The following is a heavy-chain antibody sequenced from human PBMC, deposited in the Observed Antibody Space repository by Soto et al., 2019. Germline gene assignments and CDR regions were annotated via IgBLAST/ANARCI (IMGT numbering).Heavy chain of an antibody. J-gene: IGHJ4*02. CDR2: IRNKVNSYTT. D-gene: IGHD2-2*01. CDR1: GFTFSDPY. V-gene: IGHV3-72*01. Sequence: EVHLVESGGNLVQPGGSLRLSCAASGFTFSDPYMDWVRQAPGKGLEWVGRIRNKVNSYTTEYAASVQGRFTISRDDSNSSLYLQMNSLKTEDTAVYYCASGDQLYWGQGTLVTVSS. CDR3: ASGDQLY.